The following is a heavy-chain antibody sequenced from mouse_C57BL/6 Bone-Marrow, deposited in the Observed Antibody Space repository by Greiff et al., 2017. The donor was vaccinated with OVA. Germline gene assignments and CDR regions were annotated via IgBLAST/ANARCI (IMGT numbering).Heavy chain of an antibody. CDR3: GRGSNLITTVVEAY. D-gene: IGHD1-1*01. CDR1: GYTFTSYG. J-gene: IGHJ3*01. V-gene: IGHV1-81*01. Sequence: QVQLQQSGAELARPGASVKLSCKASGYTFTSYGISWVKQRTGQGLEWIGEIYPRSGNTYYNEKFKGKATLTADTSSSTAYMELSSLTSEDSAVYFCGRGSNLITTVVEAYWGQGTLVTVSA. CDR2: IYPRSGNT.